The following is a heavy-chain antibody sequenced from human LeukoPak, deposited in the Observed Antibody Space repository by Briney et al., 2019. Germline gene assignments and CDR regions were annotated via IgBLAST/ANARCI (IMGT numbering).Heavy chain of an antibody. CDR3: ARGSGSNYYDY. CDR1: GGSISSYY. CDR2: IYYSGST. Sequence: PSETLSLXCTVSGGSISSYYWSWIRQPPGKGLEWIGYIYYSGSTNYNPSLKSRVTMSVDTSKTQFSLNLASVTAADTAVYYCARGSGSNYYDYWGQGTLVTVSS. V-gene: IGHV4-59*12. D-gene: IGHD1-26*01. J-gene: IGHJ4*02.